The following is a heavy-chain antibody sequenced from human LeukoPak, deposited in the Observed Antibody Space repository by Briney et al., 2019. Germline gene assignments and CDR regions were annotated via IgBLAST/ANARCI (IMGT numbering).Heavy chain of an antibody. CDR1: GGSISSSSYY. V-gene: IGHV4-39*07. Sequence: SETLSLTCTVSGGSISSSSYYWGWIRQPPGKGLEWIGSIYYSGSTYYNPSLKSRVTISVDTSKNQFSLKVNSVTAADTAIYYCASRPYRTIRGQYFHHWGQGTLVTVSS. J-gene: IGHJ1*01. D-gene: IGHD3-10*01. CDR2: IYYSGST. CDR3: ASRPYRTIRGQYFHH.